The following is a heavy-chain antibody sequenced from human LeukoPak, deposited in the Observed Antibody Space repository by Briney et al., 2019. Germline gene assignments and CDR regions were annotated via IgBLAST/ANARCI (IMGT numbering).Heavy chain of an antibody. D-gene: IGHD1-26*01. CDR1: GRSISSSSHY. V-gene: IGHV4-39*07. CDR3: ATTTIRLGY. J-gene: IGHJ4*02. CDR2: MYYRGST. Sequence: SETLSLTCTVSGRSISSSSHYWGWIRQPPGKGLEWIGSMYYRGSTYHNPSLKSRVTISVDTSKNQFSPKLSSVTAADTAVYYCATTTIRLGYWGQGTLVTVSS.